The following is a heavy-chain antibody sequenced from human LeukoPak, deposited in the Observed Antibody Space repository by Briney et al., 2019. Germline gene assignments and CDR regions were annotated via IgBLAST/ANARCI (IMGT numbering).Heavy chain of an antibody. CDR1: GFTFSSYW. D-gene: IGHD3-22*01. Sequence: GGSLRLSCAASGFTFSSYWMSWVRQAPGKGLEWVSAISGSGGSTYYADSVKGRFTISRDNSKNTLYPQMNSLRAEDTAVYYCAKVSGSGYYYYYYYMDVWGKGTTVTISS. J-gene: IGHJ6*03. CDR3: AKVSGSGYYYYYYYMDV. V-gene: IGHV3-23*01. CDR2: ISGSGGST.